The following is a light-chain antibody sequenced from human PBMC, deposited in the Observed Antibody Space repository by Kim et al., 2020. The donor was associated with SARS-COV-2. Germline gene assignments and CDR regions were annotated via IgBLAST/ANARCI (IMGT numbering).Light chain of an antibody. CDR2: KAS. CDR3: QHYNRYSRT. CDR1: QSISTW. J-gene: IGKJ1*01. Sequence: DIQMTQSPSTLSASVGDRVTITCRASQSISTWLAWYQQKPGKAPKLLIYKASSLESGVPSTFSGSGSGTEFTLTISSLQPDDFATYYCQHYNRYSRTFGQGTKVDIK. V-gene: IGKV1-5*03.